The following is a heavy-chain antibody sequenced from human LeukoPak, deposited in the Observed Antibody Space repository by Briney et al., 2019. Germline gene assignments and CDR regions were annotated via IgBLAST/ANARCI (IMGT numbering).Heavy chain of an antibody. J-gene: IGHJ4*02. CDR1: GFTFSSYA. V-gene: IGHV3-30-3*01. Sequence: PGGSLRLSCAASGFTFSSYAMHWVRQAPGKGLEWVAVISYDGSNKYYADSVKGRFTISRDNSKNTLYLQMNSLRAEDTAVYYCAKSKTAYFDYWGQGTLVTVSS. D-gene: IGHD5-18*01. CDR3: AKSKTAYFDY. CDR2: ISYDGSNK.